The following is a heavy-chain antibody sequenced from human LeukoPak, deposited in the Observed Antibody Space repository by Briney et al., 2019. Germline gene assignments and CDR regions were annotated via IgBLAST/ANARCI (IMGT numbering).Heavy chain of an antibody. CDR3: ARLIGLTIAAADTDY. CDR1: GFTFSDYD. CDR2: MTTTSSYM. V-gene: IGHV3-21*01. D-gene: IGHD6-13*01. J-gene: IGHJ4*02. Sequence: GGSLRLSCAASGFTFSDYDMSWVRQAPGKGLEWVSSMTTTSSYMYYADSVKGRFTISRDNAKNSLYLQMNSLRAEDTALYYCARLIGLTIAAADTDYWGQGALVTVSS.